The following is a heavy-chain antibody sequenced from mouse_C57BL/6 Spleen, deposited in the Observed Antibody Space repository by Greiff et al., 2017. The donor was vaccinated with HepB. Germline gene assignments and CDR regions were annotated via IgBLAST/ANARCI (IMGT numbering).Heavy chain of an antibody. CDR2: IYPGDGDT. Sequence: VQLQESGPELVKPGASVKISCKASGYAFSSSWMNWVKQRPGKGLEWIGRIYPGDGDTNYNGKFKGKATLTADKSSSTAYMQLSSLTSEDSAVYFCASGLRLLFGYFDYWGQGTTLTVSS. V-gene: IGHV1-82*01. D-gene: IGHD3-2*02. CDR3: ASGLRLLFGYFDY. CDR1: GYAFSSSW. J-gene: IGHJ2*01.